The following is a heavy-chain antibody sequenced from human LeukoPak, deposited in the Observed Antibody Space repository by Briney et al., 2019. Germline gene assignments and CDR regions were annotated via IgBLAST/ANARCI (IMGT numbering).Heavy chain of an antibody. D-gene: IGHD3/OR15-3a*01. CDR2: ISSSSSYI. J-gene: IGHJ4*02. CDR1: RFTFSSYS. V-gene: IGHV3-21*01. Sequence: GGSLRFSCAASRFTFSSYSLNWVRQAPGKGLEWVSSISSSSSYIYYADSVKGRFTISRDNAKNSLYLQMNSLRAEDTAVYYCARDSVHKGSYPDLSRSNFDYWGQGTLVTVSS. CDR3: ARDSVHKGSYPDLSRSNFDY.